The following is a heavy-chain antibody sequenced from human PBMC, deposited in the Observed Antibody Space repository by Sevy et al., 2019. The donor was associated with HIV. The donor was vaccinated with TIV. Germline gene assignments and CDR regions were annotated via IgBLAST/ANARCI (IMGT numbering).Heavy chain of an antibody. D-gene: IGHD2-21*01. CDR3: ARVPFVRGGGPDDY. CDR2: IYYSGST. J-gene: IGHJ4*02. CDR1: GGSISSGGYY. V-gene: IGHV4-31*03. Sequence: SETLSLTCTVSGGSISSGGYYWSWIRQHPGKGLEWIGYIYYSGSTYYNPSLKSRVTISVDTSKNQFSLKLSSVTAADTAVYYCARVPFVRGGGPDDYWGQGTLVTVSS.